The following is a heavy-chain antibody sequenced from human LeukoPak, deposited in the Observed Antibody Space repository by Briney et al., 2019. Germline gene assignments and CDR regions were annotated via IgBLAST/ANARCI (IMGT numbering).Heavy chain of an antibody. J-gene: IGHJ4*02. CDR1: GFTFSSYD. D-gene: IGHD2-21*02. V-gene: IGHV3-13*01. CDR2: IGTAGDT. CDR3: ARAHCGGDCYENYYLDY. Sequence: GGSLRLSCAASGFTFSSYDMHWVRQATGKGLEWVSAIGTAGDTYYPGSVKGRFTISRENAKNSLYLQMNSLRAGDTAVYYCARAHCGGDCYENYYLDYWGQGTPVTVSS.